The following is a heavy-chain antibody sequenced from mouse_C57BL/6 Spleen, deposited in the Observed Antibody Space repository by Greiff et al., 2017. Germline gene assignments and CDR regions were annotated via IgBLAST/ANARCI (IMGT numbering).Heavy chain of an antibody. V-gene: IGHV1-69*01. CDR3: ARSLGRGWFAY. D-gene: IGHD4-1*01. CDR2: IVPSDSYT. CDR1: GYTFTSYW. Sequence: QVQLQQPGAELVMPGASVQLSCKASGYTFTSYWMHWVKQRPGPGLEWIGEIVPSDSYTNYNQKFKGKSTLTVDKSSSTAYMQLSSLTSEDSAVYYCARSLGRGWFAYWGQGTLVTVSA. J-gene: IGHJ3*01.